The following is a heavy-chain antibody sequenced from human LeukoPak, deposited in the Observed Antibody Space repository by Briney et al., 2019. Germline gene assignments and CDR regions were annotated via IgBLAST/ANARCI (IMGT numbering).Heavy chain of an antibody. CDR3: ARDRQITIFVVVIIPNYYYYMDV. V-gene: IGHV1-2*02. CDR1: GYTFTGYY. CDR2: INPNSGGT. J-gene: IGHJ6*03. Sequence: GSVKVSCKASGYTFTGYYMHWVRQAPGQGLEWMGWINPNSGGTNYAQKFQGRVTMTTDTTTSTAYMELRSLRSDDTAVYYCARDRQITIFVVVIIPNYYYYMDVWGKGTTVTVSS. D-gene: IGHD3-3*01.